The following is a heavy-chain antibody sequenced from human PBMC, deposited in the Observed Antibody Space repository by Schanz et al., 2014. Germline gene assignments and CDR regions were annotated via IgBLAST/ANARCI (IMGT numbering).Heavy chain of an antibody. D-gene: IGHD3-16*01. CDR3: TKGRTFGR. J-gene: IGHJ4*02. V-gene: IGHV1-8*01. CDR1: GYTFTSYD. CDR2: MNSKTGNT. Sequence: QVQLVQSGAEVKQPGASVKVSCKASGYTFTSYDINWVRQATGQGLEWMGWMNSKTGNTGYAQRFQGRVTMTRNTSITTAYLELSSLRSGDTAVYYCTKGRTFGRWGQGTLXTVSS.